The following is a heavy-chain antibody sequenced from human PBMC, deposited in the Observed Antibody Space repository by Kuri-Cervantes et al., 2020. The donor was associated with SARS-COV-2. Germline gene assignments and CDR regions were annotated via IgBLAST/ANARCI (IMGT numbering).Heavy chain of an antibody. CDR2: IYYSGST. Sequence: GSLRLSCTVSGGSISSSSYYWGWIRQPPGKGLEWIGSIYYSGSTYYNPSLKSRVTISVDTSKNQFSLKLSSVTAADTAVYYCARVGDRTSTKFDYWGQGTLVTVSS. CDR3: ARVGDRTSTKFDY. V-gene: IGHV4-39*07. D-gene: IGHD4-17*01. CDR1: GGSISSSSYY. J-gene: IGHJ4*02.